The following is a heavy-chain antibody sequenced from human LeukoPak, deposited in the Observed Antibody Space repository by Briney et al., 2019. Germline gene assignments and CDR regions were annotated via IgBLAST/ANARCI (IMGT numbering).Heavy chain of an antibody. CDR1: GFTFSSYA. V-gene: IGHV3-23*01. D-gene: IGHD6-19*01. CDR3: AKDLRVAESGFDY. J-gene: IGHJ4*02. Sequence: PGGSLRLSCAASGFTFSSYAMSWVRQAPGKGLEWVSAICGSGGSTYYADSVKGRFTISRDNSKNTLYLQMNSLRAEDTAVYYCAKDLRVAESGFDYWGQGTLVTVSS. CDR2: ICGSGGST.